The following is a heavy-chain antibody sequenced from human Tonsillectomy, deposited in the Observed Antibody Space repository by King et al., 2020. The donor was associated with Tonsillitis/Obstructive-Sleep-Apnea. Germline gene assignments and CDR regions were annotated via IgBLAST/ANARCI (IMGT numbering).Heavy chain of an antibody. Sequence: QLQESGPGLVKPSETLSLICNVSGGSISNSSYYWGWIRQPPGKGLEWIGNIYNSGNTFYNPSLRSRVTTSVDRSKNQFSLKLSSVTAADTAVFYCARGGRTITIVGVFIPFDHWGQGTLVTVSS. V-gene: IGHV4-39*01. D-gene: IGHD3-3*01. CDR2: IYNSGNT. CDR3: ARGGRTITIVGVFIPFDH. J-gene: IGHJ4*02. CDR1: GGSISNSSYY.